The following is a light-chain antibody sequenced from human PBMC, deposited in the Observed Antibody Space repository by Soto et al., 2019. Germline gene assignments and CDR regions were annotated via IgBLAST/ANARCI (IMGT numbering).Light chain of an antibody. CDR3: QQYGDSPIT. Sequence: EIVLTQSPGTLSLSPGERSTLSYRASQSVSSDFLAWYQRKPGQAPRLLIYGASTRATGIPDRFSGSGSGTDFTLTISRLEPEDFAVYDCQQYGDSPITFGQGTRREIK. CDR2: GAS. V-gene: IGKV3-20*01. CDR1: QSVSSDF. J-gene: IGKJ5*01.